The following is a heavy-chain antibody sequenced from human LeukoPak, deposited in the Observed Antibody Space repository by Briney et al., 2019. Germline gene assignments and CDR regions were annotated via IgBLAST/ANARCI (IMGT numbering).Heavy chain of an antibody. D-gene: IGHD3-10*01. V-gene: IGHV1-18*01. CDR1: GYTFTSYG. J-gene: IGHJ6*03. CDR3: ARAGELLLWFGESYYMDV. CDR2: ISAYNGNT. Sequence: ASVKVSFKASGYTFTSYGISWVRQAPGQGLEWMGWISAYNGNTNYAQKLQGRVTITTDTSTSTAYMELRSLRSDDTAVYYCARAGELLLWFGESYYMDVWGKGTTVTISS.